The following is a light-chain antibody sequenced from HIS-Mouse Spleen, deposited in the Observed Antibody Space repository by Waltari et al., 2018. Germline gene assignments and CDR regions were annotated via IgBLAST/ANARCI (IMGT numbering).Light chain of an antibody. CDR3: CSYAGSSTWV. CDR1: SSDVGSYNL. J-gene: IGLJ3*02. Sequence: QSALTQPASVSGSPGQSITISCTGTSSDVGSYNLVSWYQQHPGKAPKLLIYEGSKRTSCVPHRVSGSNPGSTASLTISGIQAEDGDDYYCCSYAGSSTWVFGGGTKLTVL. CDR2: EGS. V-gene: IGLV2-23*01.